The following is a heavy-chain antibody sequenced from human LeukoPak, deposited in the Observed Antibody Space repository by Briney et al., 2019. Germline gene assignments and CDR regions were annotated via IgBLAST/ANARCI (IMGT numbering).Heavy chain of an antibody. V-gene: IGHV3-21*01. CDR2: ISSSSSYI. D-gene: IGHD3-3*01. CDR1: GFTFSSYS. Sequence: GGSLRLSCAASGFTFSSYSMNWVRQAPGKGLEWVSSISSSSSYIYYADSVKGRFTISRDNAKNSLYLQMNSLRAEDTAVYYCARDSGIYDFWSGYYAYYYMDVWGKGTTVTVSS. CDR3: ARDSGIYDFWSGYYAYYYMDV. J-gene: IGHJ6*03.